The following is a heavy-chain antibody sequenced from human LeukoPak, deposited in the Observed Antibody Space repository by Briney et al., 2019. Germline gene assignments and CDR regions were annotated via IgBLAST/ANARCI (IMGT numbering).Heavy chain of an antibody. CDR2: IYYSGST. Sequence: SETLSLTCTVSGGSISSSSYYWGWIRQPPGKGLEWIGSIYYSGSTYYNPSLKSRVTISVDTSKNQFSLRLSSVTAADTAVYYCASALPHYYDSSGNDAFDIWGQGTMVTVSS. J-gene: IGHJ3*02. CDR1: GGSISSSSYY. V-gene: IGHV4-39*01. CDR3: ASALPHYYDSSGNDAFDI. D-gene: IGHD3-22*01.